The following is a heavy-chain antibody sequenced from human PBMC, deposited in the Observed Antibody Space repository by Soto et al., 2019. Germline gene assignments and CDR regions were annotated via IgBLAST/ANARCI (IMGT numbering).Heavy chain of an antibody. V-gene: IGHV3-23*01. CDR3: ARDLRSREEGLLYYYYYGLDV. CDR2: ISGSGGTT. Sequence: EVQLLESGGGLVQPGGSLRLSCAASGFTFSTHAMTWVRQAQGKGLEWVSAISGSGGTTNYADSVKGRFTISRDNSKNTLYLQTNSLRAEDTAVYYCARDLRSREEGLLYYYYYGLDVW. J-gene: IGHJ6*01. CDR1: GFTFSTHA. D-gene: IGHD3-3*01.